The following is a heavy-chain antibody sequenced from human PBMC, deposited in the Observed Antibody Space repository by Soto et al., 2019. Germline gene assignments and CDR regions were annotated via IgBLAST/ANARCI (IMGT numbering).Heavy chain of an antibody. V-gene: IGHV3-53*01. CDR1: GFTVSSNY. J-gene: IGHJ5*02. D-gene: IGHD6-13*01. CDR2: IYSGGST. Sequence: GGSLRLSCAASGFTVSSNYMSWVRQAPGKGLEWVSVIYSGGSTYYADSVKGRFTISRDNSKNTLYLQMNSLRAEDTAVYYCARDTDSSSWYYWFDPWGQGTLVTVSS. CDR3: ARDTDSSSWYYWFDP.